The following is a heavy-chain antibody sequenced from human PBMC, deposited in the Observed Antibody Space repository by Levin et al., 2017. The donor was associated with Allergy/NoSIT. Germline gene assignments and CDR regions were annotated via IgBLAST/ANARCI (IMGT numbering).Heavy chain of an antibody. D-gene: IGHD3-10*01. V-gene: IGHV3-11*03. CDR2: ISSSSSYT. J-gene: IGHJ6*03. Sequence: PGGSLRLSCAASGFTFSDYYMSWIRQAPGKGLEWVSYISSSSSYTNYADSVKGRFTISRDNAKNSLYLQMNSLRAEDTAVYYCARSLEGSERFGELGGYYYMDVWGKGTTVTVSS. CDR1: GFTFSDYY. CDR3: ARSLEGSERFGELGGYYYMDV.